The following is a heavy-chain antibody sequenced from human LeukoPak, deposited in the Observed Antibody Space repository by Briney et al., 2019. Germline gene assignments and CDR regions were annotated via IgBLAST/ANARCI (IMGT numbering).Heavy chain of an antibody. CDR1: VFTFIGYP. V-gene: IGHV3-30-3*01. D-gene: IGHD4-17*01. Sequence: PGGSLRLSCAASVFTFIGYPIHWVRHAPCKGLEWVGVISYDGSNKYYVDSVKGRFTISRDNSKNTLYLQMNSLRAEDTAVYYCAKDRLTVTSPKGYWGQGTLVTVSS. J-gene: IGHJ4*02. CDR2: ISYDGSNK. CDR3: AKDRLTVTSPKGY.